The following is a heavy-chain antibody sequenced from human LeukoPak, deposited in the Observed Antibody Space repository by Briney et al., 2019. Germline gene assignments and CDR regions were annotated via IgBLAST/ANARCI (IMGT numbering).Heavy chain of an antibody. CDR2: INPSGGST. CDR1: GYTFTSYY. Sequence: GASVKVSCKASGYTFTSYYMHWERQAPGQGLEWMGIINPSGGSTSYAQKFQGRVTMTRDTSTSTVYMELSSLRSEDTAVYYCARAPYCSSTSCYIGDAFDIWGQGTMVTVSS. D-gene: IGHD2-2*02. J-gene: IGHJ3*02. V-gene: IGHV1-46*01. CDR3: ARAPYCSSTSCYIGDAFDI.